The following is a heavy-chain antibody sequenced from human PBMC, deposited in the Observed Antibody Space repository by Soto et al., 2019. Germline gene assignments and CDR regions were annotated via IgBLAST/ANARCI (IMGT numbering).Heavy chain of an antibody. CDR1: GFTFSSYG. J-gene: IGHJ5*02. CDR3: ARDARGGDCP. Sequence: QVQLVESGGGVVQPGRSLRLSCAASGFTFSSYGMHWVRQAPGKGLEWVAVIWYDGSNQYYADSVKGRVTISRDNSKNALYRQMNSVRAEDTAVYYCARDARGGDCPWGQGTLVTVSS. CDR2: IWYDGSNQ. D-gene: IGHD2-21*02. V-gene: IGHV3-33*01.